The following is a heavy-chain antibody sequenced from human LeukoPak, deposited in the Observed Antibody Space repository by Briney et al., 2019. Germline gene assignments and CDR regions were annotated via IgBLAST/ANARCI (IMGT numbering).Heavy chain of an antibody. CDR2: ISGSGGST. CDR3: AKLSWTVGATLNFDY. D-gene: IGHD1-26*01. J-gene: IGHJ4*02. CDR1: GCTFSGYA. Sequence: GGSLRLSCAASGCTFSGYAVSWVRQAPGKGLEWVSAISGSGGSTYYADSVKGRFTISRDNSKNTLYLQMNSLRAEDTAVYYCAKLSWTVGATLNFDYWGQGTLVTVSS. V-gene: IGHV3-23*01.